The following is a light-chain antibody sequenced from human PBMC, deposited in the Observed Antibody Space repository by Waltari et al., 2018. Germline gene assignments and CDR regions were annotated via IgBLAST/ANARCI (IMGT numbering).Light chain of an antibody. CDR2: DVN. Sequence: QAALTQPPSVSKPLGQSVTIPCTGTSSDGGGYNDVSWYQQHPDTAPRLLIYDVNKRPSGVSDRFSGSKSGNTASLTISGLQAEDEADYYCCSYRSGSTFDVFGSGTKLTVL. V-gene: IGLV2-18*02. CDR1: SSDGGGYND. CDR3: CSYRSGSTFDV. J-gene: IGLJ6*01.